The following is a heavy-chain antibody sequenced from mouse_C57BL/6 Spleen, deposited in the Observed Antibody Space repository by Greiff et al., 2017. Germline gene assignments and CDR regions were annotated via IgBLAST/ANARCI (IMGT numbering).Heavy chain of an antibody. Sequence: EVKLVESGEGLVKPGGSLKLSCAASGFTFSSYAMSWVRQTPEKRLEWVAYISSGGDYIYYADTVKGRFTISRDNARNTLYLQMSSLKSEDTAMYYCTRDNGLRPHWYFDVWGTGTTVTVSS. D-gene: IGHD2-4*01. V-gene: IGHV5-9-1*02. CDR2: ISSGGDYI. J-gene: IGHJ1*03. CDR1: GFTFSSYA. CDR3: TRDNGLRPHWYFDV.